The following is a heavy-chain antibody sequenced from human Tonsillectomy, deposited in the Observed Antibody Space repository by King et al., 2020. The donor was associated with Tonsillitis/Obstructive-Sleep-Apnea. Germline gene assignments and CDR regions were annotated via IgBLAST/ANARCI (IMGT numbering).Heavy chain of an antibody. CDR2: IIPILGIA. CDR3: ARPIVVVPAAIREDAFDI. CDR1: GGTFSSYA. D-gene: IGHD2-2*02. V-gene: IGHV1-69*09. Sequence: VQLVESGAEVKKPGSSVKVSCKASGGTFSSYAISWVRQAPGQGLEWMGRIIPILGIANYAQKFQGRVTITADKSTSTAYMELRSLRSEDTAVYYCARPIVVVPAAIREDAFDIWGQGTMVTVSS. J-gene: IGHJ3*02.